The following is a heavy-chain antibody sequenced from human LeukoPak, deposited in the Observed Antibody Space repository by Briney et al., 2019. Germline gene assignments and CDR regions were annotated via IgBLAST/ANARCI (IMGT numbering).Heavy chain of an antibody. CDR3: ARRITMVRGVIFSARYYYYYMDV. CDR1: GGSFSGYY. V-gene: IGHV4-34*01. CDR2: INHSGST. J-gene: IGHJ6*03. Sequence: SSETLSLTCAVYGGSFSGYYWSWIRQPPGKWLEWIGEINHSGSTNYNPSLKSRVTISVDTSKNQFSLKLSSVTAADTAVYYCARRITMVRGVIFSARYYYYYMDVWGKGTTVTISS. D-gene: IGHD3-10*01.